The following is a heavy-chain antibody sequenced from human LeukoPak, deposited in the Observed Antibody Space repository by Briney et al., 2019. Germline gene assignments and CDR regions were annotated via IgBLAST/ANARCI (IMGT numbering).Heavy chain of an antibody. CDR2: FRHSGNT. V-gene: IGHV4-38-2*01. CDR1: GYSISSNYY. Sequence: PSETLSLTCAVSGYSISSNYYWGWIRQPPGKGLEWIGCFRHSGNTYYNPSLKSRVTRSVDTSKNQFSLKLSSVTAADTAVYYCARQHFDYWGQGALVTVSS. CDR3: ARQHFDY. J-gene: IGHJ4*02.